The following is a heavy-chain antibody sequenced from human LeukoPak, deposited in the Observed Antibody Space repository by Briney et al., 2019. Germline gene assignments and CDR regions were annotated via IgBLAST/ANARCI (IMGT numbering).Heavy chain of an antibody. CDR2: ISSSSSYI. D-gene: IGHD6-13*01. CDR1: GFTFSSYS. Sequence: PGGSLRLSCAASGFTFSSYSMNWVRRAPGKGLEWVSCISSSSSYIYYADSVKGRFTISRDNAKNSLYLQMNSLRAEDTAVYYCAGEGPPEVRRSSWSPPSPLDYWGQGTLVTVSS. V-gene: IGHV3-21*01. CDR3: AGEGPPEVRRSSWSPPSPLDY. J-gene: IGHJ4*02.